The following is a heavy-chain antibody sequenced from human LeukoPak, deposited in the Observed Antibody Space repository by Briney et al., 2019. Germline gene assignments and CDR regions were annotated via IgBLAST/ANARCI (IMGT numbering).Heavy chain of an antibody. J-gene: IGHJ4*02. CDR1: GGSISRGGYY. CDR2: IYYSGST. Sequence: PSETLSLTCTVSGGSISRGGYYWSWIRQPPGKGLEGSGYIYYSGSTYYNPSLKSRVTISVDTSKSQFSLKLSSVTAADTAVYYCAREFRTDYGDLYYFDYWGQGTLVTVSS. V-gene: IGHV4-31*03. CDR3: AREFRTDYGDLYYFDY. D-gene: IGHD4-17*01.